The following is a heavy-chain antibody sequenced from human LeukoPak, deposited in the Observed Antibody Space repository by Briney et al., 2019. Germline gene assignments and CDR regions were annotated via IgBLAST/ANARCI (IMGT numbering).Heavy chain of an antibody. V-gene: IGHV1-2*06. CDR3: ARDLSNYYDSSGYYTPPIDY. CDR2: INPNSGGT. J-gene: IGHJ4*02. Sequence: GASVKVSRKASGYTFTGYYMHWVRQAPGQGLEWMGRINPNSGGTNYAQKFQGRVTMTRDTSISTAYMELSRLRSDDTAVYYCARDLSNYYDSSGYYTPPIDYWGQGTLVTVSS. D-gene: IGHD3-22*01. CDR1: GYTFTGYY.